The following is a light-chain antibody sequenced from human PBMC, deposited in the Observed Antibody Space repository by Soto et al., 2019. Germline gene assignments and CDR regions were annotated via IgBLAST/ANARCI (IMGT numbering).Light chain of an antibody. CDR1: QGIRHD. CDR2: AAS. V-gene: IGKV1-17*01. Sequence: DIQMTQSPSSLSASVGDRVTITCRASQGIRHDLGWYQQKPGKAPKRLIYAASSLQSGVPSRCSGSGSGTEFTLTISSLQPDDFATYYCLPHNSYPRTVGQGTKVEIK. J-gene: IGKJ1*01. CDR3: LPHNSYPRT.